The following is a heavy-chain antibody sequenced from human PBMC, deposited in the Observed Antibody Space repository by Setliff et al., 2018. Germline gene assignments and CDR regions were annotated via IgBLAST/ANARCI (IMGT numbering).Heavy chain of an antibody. D-gene: IGHD3-10*01. CDR1: GYTFTSYG. J-gene: IGHJ4*02. CDR2: ISAYNGST. V-gene: IGHV1-18*01. CDR3: AVDGSRTYYFDY. Sequence: GASVKVSCKASGYTFTSYGISWVRQAPGQGLEWMGWISAYNGSTSYAQKFQGRVTMTRDTSTSTVSMELSSLRSEDTAVYYCAVDGSRTYYFDYWGRGTLVTVSS.